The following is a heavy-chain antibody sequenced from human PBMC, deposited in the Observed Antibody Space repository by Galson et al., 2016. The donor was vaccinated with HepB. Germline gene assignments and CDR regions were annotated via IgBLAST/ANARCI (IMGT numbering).Heavy chain of an antibody. D-gene: IGHD3-3*01. CDR1: GGSISSGNW. V-gene: IGHV3-53*01. CDR2: ISGDDST. Sequence: LSLTCVVSGGSISSGNWWSWVRQPPGKGLEWVSLISGDDSTYYADSVKGRFTISRDNSKNTLYVQMNSLRVEDTAVYYCAKGFDYWSGCSFDFWGLGTLVTVSS. CDR3: AKGFDYWSGCSFDF. J-gene: IGHJ4*02.